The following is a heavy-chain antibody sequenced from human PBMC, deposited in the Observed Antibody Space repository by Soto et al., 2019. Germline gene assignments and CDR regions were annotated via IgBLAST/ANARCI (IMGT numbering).Heavy chain of an antibody. CDR1: GFTFSSYW. CDR3: ARVRWIQLWLRGYYFDY. D-gene: IGHD5-18*01. J-gene: IGHJ4*02. Sequence: GSLRLSCAASGFTFSSYWMSWVRQAPGKGLEWVANIKQDGSEKYYVDSVKGRFTISRDNAKNSLYLQMNSLRAEDTAVYYCARVRWIQLWLRGYYFDYWGQGTLVTVSS. CDR2: IKQDGSEK. V-gene: IGHV3-7*01.